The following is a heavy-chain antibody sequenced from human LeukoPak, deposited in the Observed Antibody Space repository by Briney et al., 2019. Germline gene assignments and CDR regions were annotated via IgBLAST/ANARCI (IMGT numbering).Heavy chain of an antibody. CDR2: ISSNGGST. CDR1: GFTFSSYA. CDR3: AKAGDNSGNYGAFDI. V-gene: IGHV3-64*01. Sequence: GGSLRLSCAASGFTFSSYAMHWVRQAPGKGLEYVSAISSNGGSTYYANSVKGRFTISRDNSKNTLYLQMGSLRAEDTAVYYCAKAGDNSGNYGAFDIWGQGTMVTVSS. D-gene: IGHD3-22*01. J-gene: IGHJ3*02.